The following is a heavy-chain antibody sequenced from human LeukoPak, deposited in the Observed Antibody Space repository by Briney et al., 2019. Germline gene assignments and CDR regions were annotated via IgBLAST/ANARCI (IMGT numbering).Heavy chain of an antibody. CDR1: GFTFSSYA. CDR2: ISGSGGST. J-gene: IGHJ4*02. V-gene: IGHV3-23*01. Sequence: SGGSLRLSCAASGFTFSSYAMSWVRQAPGKGLEWVSAISGSGGSTYYADSVKGRFTISRDNSKNTLYLQMNSLRAEDTAVYYCAKFPQYYYDSSGYWGQGTLVTVSS. CDR3: AKFPQYYYDSSGY. D-gene: IGHD3-22*01.